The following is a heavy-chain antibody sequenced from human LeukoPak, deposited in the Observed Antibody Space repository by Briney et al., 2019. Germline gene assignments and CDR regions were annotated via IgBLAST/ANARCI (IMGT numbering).Heavy chain of an antibody. CDR3: ARDGGYYDSGECY. D-gene: IGHD3-22*01. CDR1: GLTFSSYA. Sequence: GGSLRLSCAASGLTFSSYAMSWVRQAPGKGLEWVSAISSGGNTYFADSVKGRFTISRDNSKNTLYLQVNSLRAEDTAVYYCARDGGYYDSGECYWGQGTLVTVSS. V-gene: IGHV3-23*01. CDR2: ISSGGNT. J-gene: IGHJ4*02.